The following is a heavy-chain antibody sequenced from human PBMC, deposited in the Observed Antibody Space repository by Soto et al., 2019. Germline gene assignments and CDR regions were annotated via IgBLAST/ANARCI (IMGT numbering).Heavy chain of an antibody. CDR1: GGSINSGDYS. CDR2: IYHTGTT. V-gene: IGHV4-30-2*01. J-gene: IGHJ5*02. D-gene: IGHD3-16*01. Sequence: PSETLSLTCTVSGGSINSGDYSWTWIRQPPGKGLEWIGYIYHTGTTYYNMSLKSRVTISVDRSKNQFSLKLSSVTAADTAVYYCARVGGINWFDPWGQGTLVTVSS. CDR3: ARVGGINWFDP.